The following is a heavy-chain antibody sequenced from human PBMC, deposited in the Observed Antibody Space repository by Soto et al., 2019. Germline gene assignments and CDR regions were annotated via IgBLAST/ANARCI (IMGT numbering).Heavy chain of an antibody. Sequence: SETLSLTCTVSGGSFRSYYWSWIRQPPGKGLEWIGYIYYSGSTNYNPSLKSRVTISVDTSKSQFSLKLSSVTAADTAVYYCARHVGYCSGGSCPSDVFDIWGQGTMVTVSS. CDR2: IYYSGST. J-gene: IGHJ3*02. CDR3: ARHVGYCSGGSCPSDVFDI. D-gene: IGHD2-15*01. V-gene: IGHV4-59*08. CDR1: GGSFRSYY.